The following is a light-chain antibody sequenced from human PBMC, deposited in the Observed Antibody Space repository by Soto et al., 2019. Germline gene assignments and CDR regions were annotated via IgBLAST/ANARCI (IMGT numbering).Light chain of an antibody. CDR2: SQS. V-gene: IGLV1-44*01. J-gene: IGLJ2*01. CDR3: ATWDDRLNAVV. Sequence: QSVLTQPPSASGTPGQRVTISCSGSSSNIESNTVNWYQQLPGTASKLLIHSQSQRPSGVPDRFSGSKSGTSASLAISGLQPEDEADYYCATWDDRLNAVVFGGGTKVTVL. CDR1: SSNIESNT.